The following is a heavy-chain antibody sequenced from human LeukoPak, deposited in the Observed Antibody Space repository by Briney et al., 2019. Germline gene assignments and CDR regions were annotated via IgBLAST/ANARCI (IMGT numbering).Heavy chain of an antibody. J-gene: IGHJ4*02. CDR3: AGGPKIAAAGTGY. V-gene: IGHV4-30-2*01. Sequence: SQTLSLTCAVSGGSISSGGYSWSWIRQPPGKGLEWIGYIYHSGSTYYNPSLKSRVTISVDRSKNQFSLKLGSVTAADTAVYYCAGGPKIAAAGTGYWGQGTLVTVSS. CDR2: IYHSGST. CDR1: GGSISSGGYS. D-gene: IGHD6-13*01.